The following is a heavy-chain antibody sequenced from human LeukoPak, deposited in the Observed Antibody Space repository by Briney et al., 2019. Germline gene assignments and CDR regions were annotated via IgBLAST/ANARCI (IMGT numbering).Heavy chain of an antibody. J-gene: IGHJ3*02. D-gene: IGHD6-19*01. CDR3: AKDILSEQWHDAFDI. CDR1: GFIVDDYA. Sequence: GGSLRLSCAASGFIVDDYAMYWVRQAPGKGLEWVSLISGDGGSTYYADSVKGRFTISRDNSKNSLLLQMNSLRTEDTALYYCAKDILSEQWHDAFDIWGQGTMVTVSS. CDR2: ISGDGGST. V-gene: IGHV3-43*02.